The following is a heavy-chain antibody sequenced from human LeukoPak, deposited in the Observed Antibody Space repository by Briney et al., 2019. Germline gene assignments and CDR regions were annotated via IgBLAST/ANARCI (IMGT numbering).Heavy chain of an antibody. D-gene: IGHD6-19*01. J-gene: IGHJ4*02. CDR3: ARISYSSGWYFDY. Sequence: SGGSLRLSCVASGFTFSNSWVSWVRQARGRGREWVANIKKDGSEKYYVDSVKGRFTISRDNAKNSLYLHMNSLRAEDTAVYYCARISYSSGWYFDYWGQGSLVTVSS. CDR2: IKKDGSEK. V-gene: IGHV3-7*01. CDR1: GFTFSNSW.